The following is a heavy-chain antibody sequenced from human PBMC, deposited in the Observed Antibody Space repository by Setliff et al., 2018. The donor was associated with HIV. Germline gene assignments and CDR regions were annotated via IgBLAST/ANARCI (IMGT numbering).Heavy chain of an antibody. V-gene: IGHV3-30*02. CDR2: VRYDESNK. CDR1: GFIFSSYA. J-gene: IGHJ4*02. D-gene: IGHD1-1*01. CDR3: AKVKVPTTDLYFLDY. Sequence: GGSLRLSCAASGFIFSSYAMHWVRQAPGKGLEWAACVRYDESNKYYAESVKDRFTISRDNSKNMVYLQMNSLRAEDTALYYCAKVKVPTTDLYFLDYWGQGTPVTVSS.